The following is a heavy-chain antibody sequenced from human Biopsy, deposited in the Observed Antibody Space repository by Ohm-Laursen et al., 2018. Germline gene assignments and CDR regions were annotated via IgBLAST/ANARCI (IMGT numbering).Heavy chain of an antibody. D-gene: IGHD3-9*01. J-gene: IGHJ1*01. CDR3: ATKLTGYFHH. CDR2: NIPILGTG. V-gene: IGHV1-69*06. CDR1: GGTFSNYG. Sequence: VASVKVSCKAPGGTFSNYGVNWMRQAPGQGLEWPGGNIPILGTGNYAQKFQDRVTVAADTSTSTATVELRSLRSDDTAVYYCATKLTGYFHHWGQGTLVIVSS.